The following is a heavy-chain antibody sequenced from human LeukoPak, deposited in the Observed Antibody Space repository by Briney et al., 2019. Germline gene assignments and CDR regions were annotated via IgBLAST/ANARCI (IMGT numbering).Heavy chain of an antibody. CDR2: INEEGTEK. Sequence: PGGSLRLSCAASGFTFTSYYMTWVRQAPGKGLEWVAHINEEGTEKYSLASVKGRFTITRHNTKNSLYLQMNNLRAEDTTLYYCARFNRPRFDYWGEGTLGTASS. V-gene: IGHV3-7*03. CDR3: ARFNRPRFDY. CDR1: GFTFTSYY. J-gene: IGHJ4*02.